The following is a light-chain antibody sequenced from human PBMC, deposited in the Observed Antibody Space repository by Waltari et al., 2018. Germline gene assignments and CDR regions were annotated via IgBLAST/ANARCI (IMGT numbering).Light chain of an antibody. CDR2: ENT. CDR3: GTWDSGLSGAV. Sequence: QSVLTQPPSVSAAPGQRVTISCSGGSSNIGNNYVSWYRQFPGTAPKLLIYENTERPSGMPGRFSGSKSGTSTTLDNTGLQAGDEADDYCGTWDSGLSGAVFGGGTHLTVL. J-gene: IGLJ7*01. CDR1: SSNIGNNY. V-gene: IGLV1-51*02.